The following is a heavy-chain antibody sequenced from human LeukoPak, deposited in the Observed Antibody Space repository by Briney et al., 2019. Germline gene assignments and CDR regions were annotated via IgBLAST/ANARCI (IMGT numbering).Heavy chain of an antibody. CDR3: AKRGSASSSTSCYRGIDY. V-gene: IGHV3-66*01. D-gene: IGHD2-2*01. J-gene: IGHJ4*02. CDR2: IYSGGST. CDR1: GFTVSSNY. Sequence: GGSLRLSCAASGFTVSSNYMSWVRQAPGKGLEWVSVIYSGGSTYYADSVKGRFTISRDNSKNTLYLQMNSLRAEDTAVYYCAKRGSASSSTSCYRGIDYWGQGTLVTVSS.